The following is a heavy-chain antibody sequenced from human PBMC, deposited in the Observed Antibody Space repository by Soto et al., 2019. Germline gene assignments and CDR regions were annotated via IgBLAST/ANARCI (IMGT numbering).Heavy chain of an antibody. Sequence: ASVKVSCKASGYTFTSYYMHWVRQVPGQGLEWMGIINPSGGSTSYAQKFQGRVTMTRDTSTSTVYMELSSLRSEDTAVYYCARDLDTTGTLTYYYYGMDVWGQGTTVTVSS. D-gene: IGHD4-17*01. CDR1: GYTFTSYY. CDR2: INPSGGST. CDR3: ARDLDTTGTLTYYYYGMDV. J-gene: IGHJ6*02. V-gene: IGHV1-46*01.